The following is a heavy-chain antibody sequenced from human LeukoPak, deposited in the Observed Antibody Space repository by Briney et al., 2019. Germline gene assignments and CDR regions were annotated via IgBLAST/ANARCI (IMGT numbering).Heavy chain of an antibody. J-gene: IGHJ3*02. CDR2: INPNNGGT. CDR3: AKEGARVGDTGAFDI. CDR1: GYTFTDYF. V-gene: IGHV1-2*02. D-gene: IGHD1-26*01. Sequence: ASVKVSCKASGYTFTDYFIHWVRQAPGQGPEWTGWINPNNGGTSYAQKFQGRVTMTRDTSINTAYLEVSRLRSDDTAVYYCAKEGARVGDTGAFDIWGQGTMVTVSS.